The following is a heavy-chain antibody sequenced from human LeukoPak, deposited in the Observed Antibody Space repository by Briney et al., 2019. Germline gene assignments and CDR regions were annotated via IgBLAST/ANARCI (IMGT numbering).Heavy chain of an antibody. D-gene: IGHD3-10*01. CDR1: GGSFSGYY. Sequence: PSETLSLTCAVYGGSFSGYYWSWIRQPPGKGLEWIGEINHSGSTNYNPSLKSRVTISVDKSKNQFSLKLSSVTAADTAVYYCARDYYGSGTVGYWGQGTLVTVSS. CDR2: INHSGST. V-gene: IGHV4-34*01. CDR3: ARDYYGSGTVGY. J-gene: IGHJ4*02.